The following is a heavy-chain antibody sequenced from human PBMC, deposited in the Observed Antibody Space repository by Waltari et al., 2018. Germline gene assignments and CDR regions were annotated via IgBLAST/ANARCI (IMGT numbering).Heavy chain of an antibody. CDR1: GGSFGGYY. V-gene: IGHV4-34*01. CDR3: ARGPFWFDP. Sequence: QVQLQQWGAGLLKPSETLSLTCAVYGGSFGGYYWSWIRQPPGKGLEWIGEINHSGSTNYNPSLKSRVTISVDTSKNQFSLKLSSVTAADTAVYYCARGPFWFDPWGQGTLVTVSS. CDR2: INHSGST. J-gene: IGHJ5*02.